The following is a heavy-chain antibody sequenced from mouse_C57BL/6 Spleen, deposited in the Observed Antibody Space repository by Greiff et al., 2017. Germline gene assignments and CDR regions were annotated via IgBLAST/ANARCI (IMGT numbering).Heavy chain of an antibody. V-gene: IGHV1-72*01. CDR1: GYTFTSYW. Sequence: VQLQQPGAELVQPGASVKLSCKASGYTFTSYWMHWVKQRPGRGLEWIGRIDPNSGGTKYNEKFKSKATLTVDKPSITAYMQLSSLTSEDSAVYYCARSGAYYDPYYYAMDYWGQGTSVTVSS. J-gene: IGHJ4*01. D-gene: IGHD2-10*01. CDR2: IDPNSGGT. CDR3: ARSGAYYDPYYYAMDY.